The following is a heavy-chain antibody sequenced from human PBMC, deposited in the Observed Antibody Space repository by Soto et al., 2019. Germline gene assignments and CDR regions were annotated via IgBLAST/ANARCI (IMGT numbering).Heavy chain of an antibody. V-gene: IGHV3-23*01. Sequence: GGSLRLSCAVSGFTFSSYAMSWVRQAPGKGLEWVSTISVSGGNTYYADSVKGRFTISRDNSKNTLYLQMNSLRAGDTAVYHCATDISGYYPSWFDPWGQGTLVTVSS. CDR2: ISVSGGNT. D-gene: IGHD3-22*01. CDR3: ATDISGYYPSWFDP. CDR1: GFTFSSYA. J-gene: IGHJ5*02.